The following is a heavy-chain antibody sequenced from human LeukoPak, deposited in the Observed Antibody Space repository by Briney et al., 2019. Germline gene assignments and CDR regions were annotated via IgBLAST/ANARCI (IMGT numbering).Heavy chain of an antibody. CDR1: GFTFSSYD. V-gene: IGHV3-23*01. D-gene: IGHD5-18*01. Sequence: GRSLRLSCAASGFTFSSYDMTWVRQAPGKGLEWVSGISGGGGNTYYADSVKGRFTISRDNSKQTLYLQMNSLRAEDTAVYYCAKDFRVTRTFDYWGQGTLVTVSS. J-gene: IGHJ4*02. CDR2: ISGGGGNT. CDR3: AKDFRVTRTFDY.